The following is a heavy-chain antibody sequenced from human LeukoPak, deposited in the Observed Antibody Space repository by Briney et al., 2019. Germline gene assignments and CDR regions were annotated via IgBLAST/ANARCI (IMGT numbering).Heavy chain of an antibody. CDR3: AKRGVVIRVILIGFHKEASYFDS. J-gene: IGHJ4*02. D-gene: IGHD3-9*01. V-gene: IGHV3-23*01. CDR2: ISDSGGRT. Sequence: GGSLRLSCAVSAFTLNNYGMSWLRQAPGQGREWVANISDSGGRTIYGESVKGRLTICRDKHKNTLYLQMNSLRAEDTAVYFCAKRGVVIRVILIGFHKEASYFDSWGQGALVTVSS. CDR1: AFTLNNYG.